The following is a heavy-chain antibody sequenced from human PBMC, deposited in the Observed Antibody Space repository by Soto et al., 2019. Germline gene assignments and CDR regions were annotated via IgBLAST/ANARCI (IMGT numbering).Heavy chain of an antibody. D-gene: IGHD3-16*02. CDR1: GGSFGSNS. CDR2: IIPILHIT. Sequence: QVQLVQSGAEVKKPGSSVKVSCKASGGSFGSNSITWVRQAPGQGLEWMGRIIPILHITNYPQKFHDRVTITADKSTSTVYMDLSSLRYDDTAMYYCSVGEDVDYRYPRNDGFEMCGQGTKVTVSS. V-gene: IGHV1-69*02. CDR3: SVGEDVDYRYPRNDGFEM. J-gene: IGHJ3*02.